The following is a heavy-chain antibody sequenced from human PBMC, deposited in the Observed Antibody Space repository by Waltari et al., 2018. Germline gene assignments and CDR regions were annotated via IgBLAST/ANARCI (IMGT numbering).Heavy chain of an antibody. D-gene: IGHD3-10*01. J-gene: IGHJ3*02. Sequence: EVQLVQSGAEVKKPGESLKISCRGSGSSYTSYWIGWVRQMTGKGLELMGIISPGAPDTSYSPSFQGQVTISADKSISTAYLQWSSLKASDTAMYYCARRGYGSGSYLDAFDIWGQGTMVTVSS. V-gene: IGHV5-51*03. CDR1: GSSYTSYW. CDR2: ISPGAPDT. CDR3: ARRGYGSGSYLDAFDI.